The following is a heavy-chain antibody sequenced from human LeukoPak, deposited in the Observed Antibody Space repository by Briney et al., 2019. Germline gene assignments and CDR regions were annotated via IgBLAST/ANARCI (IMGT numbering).Heavy chain of an antibody. J-gene: IGHJ3*02. CDR2: INHSGST. Sequence: SETLSLTCAVYGGSFSGYYWSWIRQPPGKGLEWIGEINHSGSTNYNPSLKSRVTISVDTSKNQFSLTMSSVTAADTAVYYCARVRGNYYYDSSGYPRVHAFDIWGQGTMVTVSS. D-gene: IGHD3-22*01. CDR3: ARVRGNYYYDSSGYPRVHAFDI. CDR1: GGSFSGYY. V-gene: IGHV4-34*01.